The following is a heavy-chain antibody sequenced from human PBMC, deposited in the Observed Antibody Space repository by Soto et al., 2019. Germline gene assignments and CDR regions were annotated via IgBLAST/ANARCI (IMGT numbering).Heavy chain of an antibody. V-gene: IGHV3-23*01. CDR3: VPLCRYCSTTTPS. CDR1: GFTFSTYA. Sequence: EVQLLESGGGLVQPGGSLRLSCAASGFTFSTYAMSWVRQAPRKGLEWVSAISGNGGDYTYYADSVKGRFTISRDNYKNTLYLQINSLRAEDTAVYYCVPLCRYCSTTTPSWGQGTLVTVSS. D-gene: IGHD2-2*01. CDR2: ISGNGGDYT. J-gene: IGHJ4*02.